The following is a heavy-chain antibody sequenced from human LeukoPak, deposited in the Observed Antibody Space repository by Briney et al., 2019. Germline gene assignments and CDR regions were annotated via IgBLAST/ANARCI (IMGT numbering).Heavy chain of an antibody. D-gene: IGHD1-7*01. CDR2: ISGSGGGT. J-gene: IGHJ4*02. Sequence: PGGSLRLSCAASGFTFSSYAMSWVRQAPGKGLEWVSAISGSGGGTYYADSVKGRFTISRDNAKNTLYLQMNSLRVEDTAVYYCVRALTGTDDFWGQGTLVTVSS. V-gene: IGHV3-23*01. CDR1: GFTFSSYA. CDR3: VRALTGTDDF.